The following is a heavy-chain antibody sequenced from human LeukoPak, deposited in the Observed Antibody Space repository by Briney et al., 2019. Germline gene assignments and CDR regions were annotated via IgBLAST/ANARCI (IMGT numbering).Heavy chain of an antibody. CDR3: ARDGVYYYDSSGYYANYYYYMDV. CDR1: GYTFTSYG. V-gene: IGHV1-18*01. D-gene: IGHD3-22*01. J-gene: IGHJ6*03. Sequence: ASVKVSCKASGYTFTSYGISWVRQAPGQGLEWMGWISAYNGNTNYAQKLQGRVTMTTDTSTSTAYMELSRLRSDDTAVYYCARDGVYYYDSSGYYANYYYYMDVWGKGTTVTISS. CDR2: ISAYNGNT.